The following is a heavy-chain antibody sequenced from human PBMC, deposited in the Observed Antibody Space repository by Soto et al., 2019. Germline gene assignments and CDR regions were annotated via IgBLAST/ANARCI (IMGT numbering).Heavy chain of an antibody. CDR3: SKERSGIFLPGNYGLDV. CDR2: INWGSTSI. CDR1: GFIFDNFA. Sequence: DAQLVESGGGLVQPGRSLRLSCAASGFIFDNFAMHWVRQAPGKGLEWVSGINWGSTSIGYADSVKGRFTISRENVKNALYLPMNSLTPDDTAIYYCSKERSGIFLPGNYGLDVWGQGTTVIVS. J-gene: IGHJ6*02. D-gene: IGHD6-19*01. V-gene: IGHV3-9*01.